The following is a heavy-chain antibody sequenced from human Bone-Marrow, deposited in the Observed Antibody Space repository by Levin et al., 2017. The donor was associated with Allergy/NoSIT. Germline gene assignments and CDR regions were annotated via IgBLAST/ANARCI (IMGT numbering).Heavy chain of an antibody. V-gene: IGHV5-51*01. J-gene: IGHJ3*02. Sequence: RGESLKISCKGSGYRFSSYWIAWVRQMPGKGLEWMGIIFPGDSDTRYSPSFQGQVTISAAKSISTAYLQWSSLKASDTAISYCAIGVWGDNVNDAFDIWGQGTMVTVSS. CDR2: IFPGDSDT. CDR1: GYRFSSYW. CDR3: AIGVWGDNVNDAFDI. D-gene: IGHD2-8*01.